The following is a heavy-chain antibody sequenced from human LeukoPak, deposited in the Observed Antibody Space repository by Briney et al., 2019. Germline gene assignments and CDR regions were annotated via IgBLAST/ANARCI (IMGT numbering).Heavy chain of an antibody. Sequence: GASVKVSCKASGGSFSSYAISWVRQAPGQGLEWMGGIIPIFGTANYAQKFQGRVTITADESTSTAYMELSSLRSEDTAVYYCARGDPWEPPAFDIWGQGTMVTVSS. V-gene: IGHV1-69*13. J-gene: IGHJ3*02. D-gene: IGHD1-26*01. CDR1: GGSFSSYA. CDR3: ARGDPWEPPAFDI. CDR2: IIPIFGTA.